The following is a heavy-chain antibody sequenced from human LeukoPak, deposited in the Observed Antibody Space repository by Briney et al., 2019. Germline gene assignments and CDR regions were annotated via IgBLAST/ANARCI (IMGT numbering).Heavy chain of an antibody. V-gene: IGHV1-46*01. Sequence: ASVKVSCRASGYTFTNYYIHWVRQAPGQGLEWMGMIYPRDGSTSYAQKFQGRVTVTRDTSTSTVHMELSGLRSEDTAVYYCARDQEGFDYWGQGTLVTVSS. CDR3: ARDQEGFDY. J-gene: IGHJ4*02. CDR1: GYTFTNYY. CDR2: IYPRDGST.